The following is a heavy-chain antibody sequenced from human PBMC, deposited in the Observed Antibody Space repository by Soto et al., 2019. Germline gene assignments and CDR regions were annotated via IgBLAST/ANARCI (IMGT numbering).Heavy chain of an antibody. D-gene: IGHD6-19*01. CDR2: TFYGVNT. J-gene: IGHJ4*02. Sequence: PXAILWRTCRVSDGSIGNFSWSWVRQAPGKRLEWIGYTFYGVNTKYNPSLERRVTLSADTSKNQLSLKLTSVTSADTAIYYCESLNTAVALGLDKWGQGVPVTVSS. V-gene: IGHV4-59*01. CDR1: DGSIGNFS. CDR3: ESLNTAVALGLDK.